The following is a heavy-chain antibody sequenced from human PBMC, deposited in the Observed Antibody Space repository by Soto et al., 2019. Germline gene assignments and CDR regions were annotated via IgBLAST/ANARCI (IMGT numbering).Heavy chain of an antibody. V-gene: IGHV3-64*01. Sequence: EEQLVQSGGGLVQPGGSLRLSCAASGFSYSSYDLFWVGQAPGKGLEYVSAVSRNGINTYYANSVKGRFTISRDNSKNIMYLQMGTLRAEDMAVYYCAITYYDFDVWGKGTTVIVSS. J-gene: IGHJ6*04. D-gene: IGHD3-3*01. CDR2: VSRNGINT. CDR3: AITYYDFDV. CDR1: GFSYSSYD.